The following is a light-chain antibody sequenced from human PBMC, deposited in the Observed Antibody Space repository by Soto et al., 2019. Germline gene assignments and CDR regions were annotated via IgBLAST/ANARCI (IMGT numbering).Light chain of an antibody. Sequence: DIQITQSPPTLSASVGDRVTITCRASRGSSSYLAWYRQKPGKAPKLLIYDTSNVETGVPSRFRGSGSATDFTFTISSLQPEDIATYFCQQYGDLPITFGQGTRLEI. CDR1: RGSSSY. V-gene: IGKV1-33*01. CDR3: QQYGDLPIT. J-gene: IGKJ5*01. CDR2: DTS.